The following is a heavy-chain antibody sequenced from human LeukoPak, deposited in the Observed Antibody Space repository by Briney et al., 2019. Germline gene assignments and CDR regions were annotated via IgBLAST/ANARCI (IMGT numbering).Heavy chain of an antibody. J-gene: IGHJ5*02. V-gene: IGHV1-8*03. CDR1: GYSFTTYD. Sequence: ASVKVSCKASGYSFTTYDINWVRQATGQGLEWMGWMNPNSGNTGYAQKFQGRATITRNTSISTAYMELSSLRSEDTAVYYCTRGTGIVVAGWDWFDPWGQGTLVTVSS. CDR3: TRGTGIVVAGWDWFDP. D-gene: IGHD6-19*01. CDR2: MNPNSGNT.